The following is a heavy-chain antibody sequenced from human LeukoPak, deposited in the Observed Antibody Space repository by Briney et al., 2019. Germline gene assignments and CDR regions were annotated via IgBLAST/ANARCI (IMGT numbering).Heavy chain of an antibody. Sequence: PGGSLRLSCAASGFTFSSYWMHWVRQAPGKGLVWVSRINGDGSSTSYADSVKGRFTISRDNSKNTLYLQMNSLRAEDTAVYYCARATYSYGSGPEDYFDYWGQGTLVTVSS. V-gene: IGHV3-74*01. J-gene: IGHJ4*02. CDR1: GFTFSSYW. CDR3: ARATYSYGSGPEDYFDY. D-gene: IGHD3-10*01. CDR2: INGDGSST.